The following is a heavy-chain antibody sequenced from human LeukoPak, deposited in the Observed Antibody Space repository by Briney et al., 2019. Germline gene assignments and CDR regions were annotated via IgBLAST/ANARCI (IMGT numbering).Heavy chain of an antibody. J-gene: IGHJ4*02. CDR1: GFTFSSYA. CDR3: AKSRVRGVIITTFDY. D-gene: IGHD3-10*01. Sequence: GGSLRLSCAASGFTFSSYAMSWVRQAPGKGLEWVSATSGSGGSTYYADSVKGRFTISRDNSKNTLYLQMNSLRAEDTAVYYCAKSRVRGVIITTFDYWGQGTLVTVSS. CDR2: TSGSGGST. V-gene: IGHV3-23*01.